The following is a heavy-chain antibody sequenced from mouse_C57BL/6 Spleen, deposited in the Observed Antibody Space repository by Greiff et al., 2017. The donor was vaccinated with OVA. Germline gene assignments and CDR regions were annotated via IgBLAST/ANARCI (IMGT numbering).Heavy chain of an antibody. CDR2: IDPSDSYT. D-gene: IGHD2-2*01. V-gene: IGHV1-59*01. Sequence: VQLQQPGAELVRPGTSVKLSCKASGYTFTSYWMHWVKQRPGQGLEWIGVIDPSDSYTNYNQKFKGKATLTVDTSSSTAYMQLSSLTSEDSAVYYCARRYGYDAWFAYWGQGTLVTVSA. J-gene: IGHJ3*01. CDR1: GYTFTSYW. CDR3: ARRYGYDAWFAY.